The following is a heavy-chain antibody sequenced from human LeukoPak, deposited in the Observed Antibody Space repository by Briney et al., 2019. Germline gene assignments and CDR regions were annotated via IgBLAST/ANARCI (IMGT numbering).Heavy chain of an antibody. CDR2: IYYSGST. J-gene: IGHJ6*02. V-gene: IGHV4-39*01. CDR3: ARSRGWYGMDV. D-gene: IGHD6-19*01. CDR1: GGSISSSGYY. Sequence: SETLTLTCTVSGGSISSSGYYWCWIRQPPGKGLEWIGSIYYSGSTYYNPSLKSRVISVDTSKNQFSLKLSSVTAADTAVYYCARSRGWYGMDVWGQGTTVTVSS.